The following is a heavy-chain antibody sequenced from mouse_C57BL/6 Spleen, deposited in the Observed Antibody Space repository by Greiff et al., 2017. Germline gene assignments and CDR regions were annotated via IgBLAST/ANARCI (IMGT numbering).Heavy chain of an antibody. CDR1: GYTFTSYW. V-gene: IGHV1-69*01. D-gene: IGHD1-1*01. CDR2: NDPSDSYT. CDR3: ARERGIYYGSSHWYFDV. Sequence: QVQLQQPGAELVMPGASVKLSCKASGYTFTSYWMHWVKQRPGQGLEWIGENDPSDSYTNYNQKFKGKSTLTVDKSSSTAYMQLSSLTSEDSAVYYCARERGIYYGSSHWYFDVWGTGTTVTVSS. J-gene: IGHJ1*03.